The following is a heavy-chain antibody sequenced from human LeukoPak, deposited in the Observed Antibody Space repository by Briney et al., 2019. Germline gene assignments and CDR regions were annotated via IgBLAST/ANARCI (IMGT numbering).Heavy chain of an antibody. Sequence: SGPTLVNPTQTLTLTCTFSGFSPSTSGVGVGWMRQPAGEALEWLAPTYWDDDKRYRPSLKSRLTITTDTSKIQVALTMTNMDPVDTATYYCAHSSQFRSLVRKAYYYYMDVWGKGTTVTVSS. D-gene: IGHD6-13*01. CDR1: GFSPSTSGVG. V-gene: IGHV2-5*02. CDR3: AHSSQFRSLVRKAYYYYMDV. J-gene: IGHJ6*03. CDR2: TYWDDDK.